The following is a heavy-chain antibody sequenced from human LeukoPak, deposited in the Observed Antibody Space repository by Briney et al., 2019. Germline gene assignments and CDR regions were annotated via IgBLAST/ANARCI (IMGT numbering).Heavy chain of an antibody. Sequence: GGSLRLSCAASGFVFSDYGMHWVRQAPGKGLEWVAVMSHDGTIKYYVDSVKGRFTISRDNSKNTLSLQMNNLRAEDTAVYYCAKELMYRGSLIDSWGQGTLVTVSS. CDR1: GFVFSDYG. J-gene: IGHJ4*02. D-gene: IGHD1-26*01. CDR3: AKELMYRGSLIDS. CDR2: MSHDGTIK. V-gene: IGHV3-30*18.